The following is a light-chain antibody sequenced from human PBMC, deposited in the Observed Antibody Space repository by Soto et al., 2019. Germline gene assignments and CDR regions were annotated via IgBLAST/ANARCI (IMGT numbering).Light chain of an antibody. J-gene: IGKJ4*01. CDR1: QSVSRSY. V-gene: IGKV3-20*01. CDR3: PQHANSLLCP. Sequence: RAIQSVSRSYLACYQQNPGQAPRLLIYGASSRATGMPDRFSGSGSGTDYPLTTSSMDPQDRDMCYCPQHANSLLCPFCGRTKVDIK. CDR2: GAS.